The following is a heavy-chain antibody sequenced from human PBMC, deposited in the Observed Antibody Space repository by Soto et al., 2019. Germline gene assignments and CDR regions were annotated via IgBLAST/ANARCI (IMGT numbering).Heavy chain of an antibody. CDR3: ARGAIVVVPAAIPGRDAFDI. J-gene: IGHJ3*02. Sequence: GGSLRLSCAASGFTFSSYGMHWVRQAPGKGLKRVAVIWYDGSNKYYADSVKGRFTISRDNSKNTLYLQMNSLRAEDTAVYYCARGAIVVVPAAIPGRDAFDIWGQGTMVTVSS. D-gene: IGHD2-2*01. V-gene: IGHV3-33*01. CDR1: GFTFSSYG. CDR2: IWYDGSNK.